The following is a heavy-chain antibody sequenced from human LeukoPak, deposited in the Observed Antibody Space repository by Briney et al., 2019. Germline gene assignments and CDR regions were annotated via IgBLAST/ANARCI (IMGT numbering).Heavy chain of an antibody. Sequence: ASVKVSCKASGYTFTGYYMHWVRLAPGQGLEWMGWISPNSGGTKYAQKFQGRVTMTRDTSISTAYMELSRLRSDDTAVYYCARDADGSSSYMGYWGQGTLVTVSS. D-gene: IGHD6-6*01. J-gene: IGHJ4*02. CDR1: GYTFTGYY. CDR3: ARDADGSSSYMGY. CDR2: ISPNSGGT. V-gene: IGHV1-2*02.